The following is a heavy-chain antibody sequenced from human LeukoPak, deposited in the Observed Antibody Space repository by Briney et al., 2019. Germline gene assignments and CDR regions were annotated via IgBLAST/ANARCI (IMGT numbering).Heavy chain of an antibody. CDR1: GYTFTSYG. CDR2: ISAYNGNT. CDR3: ARNIYCSSTSCMLDP. D-gene: IGHD2-2*01. J-gene: IGHJ5*02. Sequence: ASVKVSCKASGYTFTSYGISWVRQAPGQGLEWMGWISAYNGNTNYAQKLQGRVTMTTDTSTSTAYMELRSLRSDDTAMYYCARNIYCSSTSCMLDPWGQGTLVTVSS. V-gene: IGHV1-18*01.